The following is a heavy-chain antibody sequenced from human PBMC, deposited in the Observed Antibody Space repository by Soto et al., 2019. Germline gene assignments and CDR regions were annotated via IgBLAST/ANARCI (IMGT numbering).Heavy chain of an antibody. CDR2: LYWNDDR. CDR1: GFSLSSIGVA. V-gene: IGHV2-5*01. J-gene: IGHJ4*02. D-gene: IGHD1-26*01. Sequence: SGPPGEPTQTLTLTCTFSGFSLSSIGVAVGWIRQPPGKALEWLALLYWNDDRRYGPSLKSRLTITKDTSKNQVVLTMTNMDPADTATYYCAHSASVPCCYYFDSWGQGTLVTVSS. CDR3: AHSASVPCCYYFDS.